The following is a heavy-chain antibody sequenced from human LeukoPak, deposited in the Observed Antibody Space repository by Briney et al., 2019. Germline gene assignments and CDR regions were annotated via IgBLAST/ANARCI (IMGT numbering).Heavy chain of an antibody. Sequence: PGGSLGLSCAASGFTFRSYWMGWVRQTPGRGLEWLANINEDGSTTYYVDSVRGRFTISRNNADNSLYLQMNSLRAEDTAVYYCARDATRGGDFDSWGQGTLVTVSS. CDR2: INEDGSTT. CDR1: GFTFRSYW. D-gene: IGHD2-15*01. V-gene: IGHV3-7*01. CDR3: ARDATRGGDFDS. J-gene: IGHJ4*02.